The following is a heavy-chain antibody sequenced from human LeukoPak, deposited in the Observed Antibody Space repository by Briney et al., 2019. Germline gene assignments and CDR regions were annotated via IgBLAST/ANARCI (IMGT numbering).Heavy chain of an antibody. CDR1: GGSISSYY. D-gene: IGHD3-10*01. J-gene: IGHJ4*02. V-gene: IGHV4-59*08. CDR3: ARNYGSAIDY. CDR2: IYYSGST. Sequence: SETLSLTCTVSGGSISSYYWSWIRQPPGQGLEWIGYIYYSGSTNYNPSLKSRVTISVDTSKNQFSLKLSSVTAAETAVYYCARNYGSAIDYWGQGTLVTVSS.